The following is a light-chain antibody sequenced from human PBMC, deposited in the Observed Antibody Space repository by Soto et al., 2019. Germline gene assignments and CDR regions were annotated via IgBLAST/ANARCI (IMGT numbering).Light chain of an antibody. CDR1: QTVGRY. CDR2: DAS. V-gene: IGKV3-11*01. J-gene: IGKJ5*01. CDR3: QQRLHWPIT. Sequence: EIVLTQSPATLSLSPGDRVTLSCRASQTVGRYLSWYQHSPGQGPRLLVYDASNRATGIPARFSGSGSETDFTLTISSLEPKDFAVYDCQQRLHWPITFGQGTCLEIK.